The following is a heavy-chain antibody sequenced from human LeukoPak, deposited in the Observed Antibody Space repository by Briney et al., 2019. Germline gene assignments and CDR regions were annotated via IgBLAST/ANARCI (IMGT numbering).Heavy chain of an antibody. CDR2: ISWNSDFI. J-gene: IGHJ4*02. CDR3: AKNGQRWLQSAPDY. D-gene: IGHD5-24*01. Sequence: GGSLRLSCAASGFNFDDYTMHWVRQPPGKGLEWVSGISWNSDFIVYGDSVKGRFTISRDNAKNSLYLQMNSLRAEDTALYYCAKNGQRWLQSAPDYWGQGTLVTVSS. CDR1: GFNFDDYT. V-gene: IGHV3-9*01.